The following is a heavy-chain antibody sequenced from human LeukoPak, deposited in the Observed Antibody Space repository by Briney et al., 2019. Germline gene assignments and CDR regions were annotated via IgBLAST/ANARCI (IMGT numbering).Heavy chain of an antibody. CDR3: ATTQPARRYFDY. J-gene: IGHJ4*02. CDR2: ISGSGGNT. Sequence: PGGSLRLSCVGSGFTFTTNPLSWVRQAPGKGLEWVSAISGSGGNTYYGDSVRGRFTISRDNSKNTLYLQMNSLRAEDTAVYYCATTQPARRYFDYWGQGTLVTVSS. D-gene: IGHD6-13*01. V-gene: IGHV3-23*01. CDR1: GFTFTTNP.